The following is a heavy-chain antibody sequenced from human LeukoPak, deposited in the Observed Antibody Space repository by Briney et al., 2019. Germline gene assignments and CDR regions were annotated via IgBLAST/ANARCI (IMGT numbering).Heavy chain of an antibody. CDR3: ARYVVYGSGKYYFDY. V-gene: IGHV4-30-2*01. CDR2: IYHSGSS. Sequence: SQTLALTCAVSGGSNSSGGYSWSWIRQPPGKGLEWIGYIYHSGSSYYNPSLKSRVTISVDTSENQFSLKLSSVTAADTAVYYCARYVVYGSGKYYFDYWGQGTLVTVSS. CDR1: GGSNSSGGYS. J-gene: IGHJ4*02. D-gene: IGHD3-10*01.